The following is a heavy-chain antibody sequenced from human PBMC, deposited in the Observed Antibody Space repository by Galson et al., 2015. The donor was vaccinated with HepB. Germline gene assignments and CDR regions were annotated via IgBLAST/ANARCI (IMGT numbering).Heavy chain of an antibody. Sequence: SLRLSCAASGFTLSSYWMHWVRQAPGKGLVWVSRIDSDGTYTSYADSVKGRFTLSRDNAKNTLYLQVNSLRAEDTAVYYCARRQGSGDSYYFDSWGQGTLVTVSS. J-gene: IGHJ4*02. CDR3: ARRQGSGDSYYFDS. CDR2: IDSDGTYT. D-gene: IGHD3-22*01. V-gene: IGHV3-74*01. CDR1: GFTLSSYW.